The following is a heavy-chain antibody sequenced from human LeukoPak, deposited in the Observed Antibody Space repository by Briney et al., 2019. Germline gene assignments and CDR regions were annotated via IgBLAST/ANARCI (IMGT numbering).Heavy chain of an antibody. V-gene: IGHV1-69*04. CDR3: ARGVVIVAAAGIGHYGMDV. CDR2: IIPILGIA. Sequence: SVKVSCKASGGTFSSYAISWVRQAPGQGLEWMGRIIPILGIANYAQKFQGRVTITADKSTSTAYMELSSLRSEGTAVYYCARGVVIVAAAGIGHYGMDVWGQGTTVTVSS. J-gene: IGHJ6*02. CDR1: GGTFSSYA. D-gene: IGHD2-21*01.